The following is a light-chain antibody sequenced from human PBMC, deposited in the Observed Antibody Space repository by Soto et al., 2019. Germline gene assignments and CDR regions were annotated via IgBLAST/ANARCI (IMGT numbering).Light chain of an antibody. Sequence: QSVLTQPPSVSGAPGQRVTISCSGTSSSIGAGYEVHWYHQLPGTAPKLVVSGNGNRPSGVPDRLSASKSGTSASLAITGLQAEDEGHYYCSSYTSSSTDVVFGGGTKLTVL. J-gene: IGLJ2*01. CDR3: SSYTSSSTDVV. V-gene: IGLV1-40*01. CDR1: SSSIGAGYE. CDR2: GNG.